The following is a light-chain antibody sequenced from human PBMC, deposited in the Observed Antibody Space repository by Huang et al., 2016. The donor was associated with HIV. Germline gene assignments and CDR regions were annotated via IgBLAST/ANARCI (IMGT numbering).Light chain of an antibody. Sequence: DIKMTQSPSSVSASIGDRVSFTCRASQDVNQWLAWYQQTPGVAPKRLVYASSTLQSGAPSRFRGSGSGTHFTLTSNSLQAEDFSTYFCQQSVTFPLTFGGGTKVELK. CDR1: QDVNQW. J-gene: IGKJ4*02. CDR3: QQSVTFPLT. CDR2: ASS. V-gene: IGKV1-12*01.